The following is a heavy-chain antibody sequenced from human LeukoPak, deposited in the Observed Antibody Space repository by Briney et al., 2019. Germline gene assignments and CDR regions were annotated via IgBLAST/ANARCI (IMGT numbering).Heavy chain of an antibody. CDR2: IYTSGST. V-gene: IGHV4-4*07. CDR1: GDSISSYY. CDR3: ARASFDSSGYYFFDY. D-gene: IGHD3-22*01. Sequence: PSETLSLTCTVSGDSISSYYWNWTRQPAGKGLEWIGRIYTSGSTNYNPSLKSRVTMSVGTSKRQFSLKVTSVTAADTAVYYCARASFDSSGYYFFDYWGQGNLVTVSS. J-gene: IGHJ4*02.